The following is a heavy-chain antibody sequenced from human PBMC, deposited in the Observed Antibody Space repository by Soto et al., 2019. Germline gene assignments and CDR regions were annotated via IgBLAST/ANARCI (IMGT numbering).Heavy chain of an antibody. CDR2: IYYSGST. Sequence: SETLSLTCTVSGGSISSGDYYWSWIRQPPGKGLEWIGYIYYSGSTYYNPFLKSRVTISVDTSKNQFSLKLSSVTAADTAVYYCARVTRRTTFGVVITDWFDPWGQGTLVTSPQ. V-gene: IGHV4-30-4*01. CDR3: ARVTRRTTFGVVITDWFDP. CDR1: GGSISSGDYY. D-gene: IGHD3-3*01. J-gene: IGHJ5*02.